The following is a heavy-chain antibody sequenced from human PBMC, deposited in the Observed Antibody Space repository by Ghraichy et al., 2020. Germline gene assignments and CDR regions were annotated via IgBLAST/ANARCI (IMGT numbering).Heavy chain of an antibody. CDR3: ARVTNENAFDI. D-gene: IGHD1-1*01. J-gene: IGHJ3*02. CDR2: IWHDGSNK. Sequence: GGSLRLSCAASGFTFRNYGMHWVRQAPGKGLEWVAVIWHDGSNKYYGDTVKGRFTISRDNSKNTLYLQLNSLRAEDTAVYYCARVTNENAFDIWGQGTMVTVSS. V-gene: IGHV3-33*01. CDR1: GFTFRNYG.